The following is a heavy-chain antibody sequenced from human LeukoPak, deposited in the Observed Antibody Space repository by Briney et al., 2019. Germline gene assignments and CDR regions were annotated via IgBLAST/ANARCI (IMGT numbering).Heavy chain of an antibody. Sequence: SETLSLTCTVSGGSISSSSYYWGWIRQPPGKGLEWIGSIYYSGSTYYNPSLKSRVTISVDTSKNQFSLKLSSVTAADTAVYYCARGGDYYDSTKHWYFDLWGRGTLVTVSS. CDR2: IYYSGST. CDR1: GGSISSSSYY. V-gene: IGHV4-39*07. CDR3: ARGGDYYDSTKHWYFDL. D-gene: IGHD3-22*01. J-gene: IGHJ2*01.